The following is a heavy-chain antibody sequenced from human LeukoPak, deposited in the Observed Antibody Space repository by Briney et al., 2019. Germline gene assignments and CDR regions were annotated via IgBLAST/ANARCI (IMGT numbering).Heavy chain of an antibody. V-gene: IGHV3-23*01. D-gene: IGHD3-3*01. J-gene: IGHJ4*02. CDR3: AKRRYDFWSGYKDLAY. CDR2: ISGSGGST. CDR1: GFTFSSYA. Sequence: GGSLRLSCAASGFTFSSYAMSWVRQAPGKGLEWVSVISGSGGSTYYADSVKGRFTVSRDNSKNTLCLQMNRLRAEDTAVYYCAKRRYDFWSGYKDLAYWGQGTLVTVSS.